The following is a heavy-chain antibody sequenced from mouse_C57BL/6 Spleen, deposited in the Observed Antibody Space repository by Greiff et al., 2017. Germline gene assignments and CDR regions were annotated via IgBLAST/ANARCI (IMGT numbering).Heavy chain of an antibody. CDR1: GFSLTSYG. Sequence: VKLMESGPGLVQPSQSLSITCTVSGFSLTSYGVHWVRQSPGKGLEWLGVIWSGGSTDYNAAFISRLSISKDNSKSQVFFKMNSLQADDTAIYYCARTYSYAMDYWGQGTSVTVSS. CDR2: IWSGGST. J-gene: IGHJ4*01. CDR3: ARTYSYAMDY. D-gene: IGHD2-10*01. V-gene: IGHV2-2*01.